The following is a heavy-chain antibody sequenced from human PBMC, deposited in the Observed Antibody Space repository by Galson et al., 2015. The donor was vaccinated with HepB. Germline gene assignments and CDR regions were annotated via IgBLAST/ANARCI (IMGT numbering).Heavy chain of an antibody. CDR1: GFTFSSYG. V-gene: IGHV3-33*08. CDR2: IWYDGSNK. Sequence: SLRLSCAASGFTFSSYGMHWVRQAPGKGLEWVAVIWYDGSNKYYADSVKGRFTISRDNSKNTLYLQVNSLRAEDTAVYYCARDPLQQITLHYYYGMDVWGQGTTVTVSS. J-gene: IGHJ6*02. CDR3: ARDPLQQITLHYYYGMDV. D-gene: IGHD3-10*01.